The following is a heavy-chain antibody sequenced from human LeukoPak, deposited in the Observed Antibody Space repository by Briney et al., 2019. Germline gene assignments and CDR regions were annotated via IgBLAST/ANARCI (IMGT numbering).Heavy chain of an antibody. CDR2: IKQDGSEK. V-gene: IGHV3-7*04. D-gene: IGHD2-2*01. Sequence: GGSLRLSCAASGFTFSTYWMSWVRQAPGTGLEWVASIKQDGSEKSYVDSVKGRFTISRDNAKNSLYLQMNSLRAEDTAVYYCARGGYQLLWYWGQGTLVAVSS. CDR3: ARGGYQLLWY. CDR1: GFTFSTYW. J-gene: IGHJ4*02.